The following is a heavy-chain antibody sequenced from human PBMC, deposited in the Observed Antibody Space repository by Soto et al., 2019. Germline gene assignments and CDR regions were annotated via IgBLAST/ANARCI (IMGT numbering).Heavy chain of an antibody. V-gene: IGHV3-30*18. CDR2: ISYDGSNK. D-gene: IGHD3-16*01. J-gene: IGHJ3*02. CDR1: GFTFSSYG. CDR3: AKAVGSYGYDAFDI. Sequence: GGSLRLSCAASGFTFSSYGMHWVRQAPGKGLEWVAVISYDGSNKYYADSVKGRFTISRDNSKNTLYLQMNSLRAEDTAVYYCAKAVGSYGYDAFDIWGQGTMVTVSS.